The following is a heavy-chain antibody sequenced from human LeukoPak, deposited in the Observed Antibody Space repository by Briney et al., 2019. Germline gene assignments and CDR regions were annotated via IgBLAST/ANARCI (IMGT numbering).Heavy chain of an antibody. J-gene: IGHJ4*02. V-gene: IGHV3-23*01. D-gene: IGHD2-8*01. CDR1: GFTFSSYA. CDR3: AKGEVYARVGY. CDR2: ISGSGGST. Sequence: QPGGSRRLSCAASGFTFSSYAMTWVRQAPGKGLEWVSAISGSGGSTYYADSVKGRFTISRDNSKNTLYLQMNSLRAEDTAVYYCAKGEVYARVGYWGQGTLVTVSS.